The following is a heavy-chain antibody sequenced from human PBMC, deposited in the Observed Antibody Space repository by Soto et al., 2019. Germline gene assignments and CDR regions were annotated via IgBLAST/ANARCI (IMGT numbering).Heavy chain of an antibody. Sequence: PSCALSLTGTVSGGSINNVGYYWRCIRQNPGKGLEWIGYIYYSESTNYNPSLKSRVTISVDTSESQFSLKLNSVTVADTAVYYCARSDSSGKTRYYFDYWGQGTLVTVSS. V-gene: IGHV4-31*03. D-gene: IGHD3-22*01. J-gene: IGHJ4*02. CDR3: ARSDSSGKTRYYFDY. CDR2: IYYSEST. CDR1: GGSINNVGYY.